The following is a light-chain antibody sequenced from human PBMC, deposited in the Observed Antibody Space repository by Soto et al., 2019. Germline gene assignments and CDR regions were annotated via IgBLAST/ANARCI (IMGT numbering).Light chain of an antibody. V-gene: IGLV2-23*01. CDR3: CTYAGGTTCV. Sequence: QSVLTQPASVSGAPGQSITISCTGSSCDVGSYNVVCWYQQHPGKAPKLIIYEGGKRPSGVSDRFSGSKSGNTASLTISGLHAEDDADYYCCTYAGGTTCVFGGGTKLTVL. CDR2: EGG. CDR1: SCDVGSYNV. J-gene: IGLJ3*02.